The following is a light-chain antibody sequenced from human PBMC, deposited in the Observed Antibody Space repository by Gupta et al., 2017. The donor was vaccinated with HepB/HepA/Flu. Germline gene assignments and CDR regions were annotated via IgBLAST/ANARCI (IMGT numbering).Light chain of an antibody. J-gene: IGKJ1*01. CDR2: GAS. CDR1: QSVSSSY. Sequence: IVLTQSPGTLSLSPGERATLSCRASQSVSSSYLAWYQQKPGQAPRLLIYGASSRATGIPDRFSGSGSGTDFTLNISRLEPEDFAVYYCQQYGSSPPWTFGQGTKVEIK. CDR3: QQYGSSPPWT. V-gene: IGKV3-20*01.